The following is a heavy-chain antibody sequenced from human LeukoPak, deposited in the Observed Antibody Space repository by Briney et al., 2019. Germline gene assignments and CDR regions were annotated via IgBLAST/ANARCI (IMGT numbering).Heavy chain of an antibody. CDR3: ARDSIPGYDSSGYMVAFDI. V-gene: IGHV3-7*05. Sequence: PGGSLRLSCAASGFTFNNYWMTWVSQAPGKGLEWVANIKQDGSDKYYVDSVKGRFTISRDNAKNSLYLQMNSLRAEDTAVYYCARDSIPGYDSSGYMVAFDIWGQGTMVTVSS. CDR1: GFTFNNYW. J-gene: IGHJ3*02. D-gene: IGHD3-22*01. CDR2: IKQDGSDK.